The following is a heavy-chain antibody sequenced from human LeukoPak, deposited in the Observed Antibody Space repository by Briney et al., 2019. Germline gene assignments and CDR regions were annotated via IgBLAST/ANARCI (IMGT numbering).Heavy chain of an antibody. J-gene: IGHJ4*02. CDR3: ARHSSGYVY. Sequence: PSETLSLTCTVSGGSISSYYWSWIRQPPGKGLKWIGNIYYSGYTTYSPSLRSRVTISVDTSKNQFSLKLSSVTAADTAVYYCARHSSGYVYWGQGTLVTVSS. D-gene: IGHD3-22*01. CDR1: GGSISSYY. CDR2: IYYSGYT. V-gene: IGHV4-59*12.